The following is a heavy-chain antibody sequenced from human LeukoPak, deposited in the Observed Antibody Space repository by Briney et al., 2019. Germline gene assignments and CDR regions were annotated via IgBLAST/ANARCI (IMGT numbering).Heavy chain of an antibody. Sequence: SETLSLTCTVSGGSISSGSYYWSWIRQPAGKGLEWIGRIYTSGSTNYNPSLKSRVTISVDTSKNQFSLKLSSVTAADTAVYYCARERVGGYFDYWGQGTLVTVSS. CDR2: IYTSGST. D-gene: IGHD1-26*01. CDR1: GGSISSGSYY. CDR3: ARERVGGYFDY. V-gene: IGHV4-61*02. J-gene: IGHJ4*02.